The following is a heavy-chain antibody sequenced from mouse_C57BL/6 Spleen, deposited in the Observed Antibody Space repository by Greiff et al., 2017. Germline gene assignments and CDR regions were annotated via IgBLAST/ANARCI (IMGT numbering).Heavy chain of an antibody. J-gene: IGHJ4*01. V-gene: IGHV1-63*01. CDR1: GYTFTNYW. CDR2: IYPGGGYT. CDR3: ARHGSSEDYYAMDY. Sequence: QVQLKQSGAELVRPGTSVKMSCKASGYTFTNYWIGWAKQRPGHGLEWIGDIYPGGGYTTYNEKFKGKATLTADKSSSTAYMQFSSLTSEDSAIYYCARHGSSEDYYAMDYWGQGTSVTVSS. D-gene: IGHD1-1*01.